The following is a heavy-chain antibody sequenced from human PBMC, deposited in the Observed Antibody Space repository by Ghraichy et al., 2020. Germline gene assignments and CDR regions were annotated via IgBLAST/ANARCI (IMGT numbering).Heavy chain of an antibody. CDR3: ARAPYDDDGFYDDGFDV. Sequence: SETLSLTCAVSGGSISSGSFSWSWIRQPPGKGLEWIGYIYQSGATYYNPSLKSRVTISLDDSRNQFSLNLSSVTAADTAVYYCARAPYDDDGFYDDGFDVWSQGIMFTVSS. CDR1: GGSISSGSFS. V-gene: IGHV4-30-2*01. D-gene: IGHD3-22*01. CDR2: IYQSGAT. J-gene: IGHJ3*01.